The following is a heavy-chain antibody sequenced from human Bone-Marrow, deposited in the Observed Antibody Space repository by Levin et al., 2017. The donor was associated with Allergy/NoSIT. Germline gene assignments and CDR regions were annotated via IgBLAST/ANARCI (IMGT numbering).Heavy chain of an antibody. Sequence: MASETLSLTCTVSGDSISGGSYLWSWIRQPAGSGLEWIGRLHTSGATDYNPSLNSRVSMSGDTSKNQFSLKLSSVTAADTAVYFCARLRRPAVLGAFDIWGQGTMVTVSS. D-gene: IGHD2-2*01. CDR1: GDSISGGSYL. CDR2: LHTSGAT. CDR3: ARLRRPAVLGAFDI. V-gene: IGHV4-61*02. J-gene: IGHJ3*02.